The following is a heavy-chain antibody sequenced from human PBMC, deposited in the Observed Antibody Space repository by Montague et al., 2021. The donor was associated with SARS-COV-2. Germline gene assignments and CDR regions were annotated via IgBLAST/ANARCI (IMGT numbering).Heavy chain of an antibody. CDR1: GGSFSNYY. Sequence: SETLSLTCAVYGGSFSNYYWSWIRQPPGKGLEWIGEINHSGSTNYNPSLKSRVTISVDTSKNQFSLKLSSVTAADTAVYYCARHPPGYRYFYYLDVWGKGTTVTVSS. CDR3: ARHPPGYRYFYYLDV. D-gene: IGHD1-1*01. V-gene: IGHV4-34*01. CDR2: INHSGST. J-gene: IGHJ6*03.